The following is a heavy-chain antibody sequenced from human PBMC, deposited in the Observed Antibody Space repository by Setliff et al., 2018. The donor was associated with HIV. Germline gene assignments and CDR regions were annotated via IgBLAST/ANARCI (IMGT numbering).Heavy chain of an antibody. CDR2: IYSNGRT. CDR3: ARVPFTTGFDY. V-gene: IGHV4-61*02. J-gene: IGHJ4*02. Sequence: SETLSLTCTVSGGSITSGSYYWSWIRQPAGKGREGIGSIYSNGRTTHNPSLKSRVTISRDTSENQFSLRLRSVTAADMAVFSCARVPFTTGFDYWGQGILVTVSS. CDR1: GGSITSGSYY. D-gene: IGHD3-3*01.